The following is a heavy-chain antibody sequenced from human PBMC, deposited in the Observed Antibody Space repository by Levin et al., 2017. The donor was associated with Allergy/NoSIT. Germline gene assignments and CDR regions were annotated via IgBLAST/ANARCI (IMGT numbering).Heavy chain of an antibody. J-gene: IGHJ5*02. Sequence: KCGESLKISCKGSGYSFTNYWIAWVRQMPGKGLEWMGIIYPADSDTRYSPSFQGQVTISADKSINTAYLQWSSLQASDTAMDYCAREYCTGGICFRDWFDPWGLGTLVTVSS. CDR3: AREYCTGGICFRDWFDP. D-gene: IGHD2-8*02. V-gene: IGHV5-51*01. CDR2: IYPADSDT. CDR1: GYSFTNYW.